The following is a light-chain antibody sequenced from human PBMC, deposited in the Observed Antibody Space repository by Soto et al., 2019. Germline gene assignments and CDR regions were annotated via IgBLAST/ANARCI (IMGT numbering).Light chain of an antibody. Sequence: EVVLTQSPVTLSVSPGGRATLSCRASQSVSSYLAWYQQKPGQAPRLLIYDASNRATGIPARFSGSRSGAEFTLTISSLQSEDFAVYYCQHYVNWPLTFGGGTKVDIK. CDR2: DAS. V-gene: IGKV3D-15*01. CDR3: QHYVNWPLT. J-gene: IGKJ4*01. CDR1: QSVSSY.